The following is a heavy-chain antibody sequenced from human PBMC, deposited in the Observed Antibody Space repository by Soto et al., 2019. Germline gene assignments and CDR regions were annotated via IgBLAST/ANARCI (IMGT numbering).Heavy chain of an antibody. CDR2: ITSSSYI. CDR1: GFTFSTYN. Sequence: GGSLRLSCAASGFTFSTYNMNWVRQAPGKGLEWVSSITSSSYIYYADSVEGRFTISRDNAKNSVYLQMNSLRAEDTAVYYCSRDSGSTWHYNWFDPWGQGTLVTVSS. CDR3: SRDSGSTWHYNWFDP. D-gene: IGHD6-13*01. V-gene: IGHV3-21*01. J-gene: IGHJ5*02.